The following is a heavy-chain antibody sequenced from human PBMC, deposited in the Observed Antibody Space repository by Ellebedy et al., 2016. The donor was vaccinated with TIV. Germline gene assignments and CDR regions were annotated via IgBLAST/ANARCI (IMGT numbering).Heavy chain of an antibody. J-gene: IGHJ1*01. Sequence: SLKISCAASGFTFDDFAMRWVRQAPGKGLEWVSGISWDSNYIGYADSVKGRFTISRDNAKNSLYLQMNSLRAEDTALYYCAKAQYGSGSYHAIQHWGQGTLVTVSS. CDR3: AKAQYGSGSYHAIQH. CDR1: GFTFDDFA. V-gene: IGHV3-9*01. D-gene: IGHD3-10*01. CDR2: ISWDSNYI.